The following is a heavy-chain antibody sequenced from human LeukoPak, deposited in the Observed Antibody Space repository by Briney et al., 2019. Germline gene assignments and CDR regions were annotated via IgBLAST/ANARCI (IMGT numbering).Heavy chain of an antibody. CDR2: IIPILGIA. V-gene: IGHV1-69*04. D-gene: IGHD2-21*01. J-gene: IGHJ4*02. CDR1: GGTFNSYA. CDR3: ASPSGDYCGGDCYSNYFDY. Sequence: SVKVSCKASGGTFNSYAISWVRQAPGQGLEWMGRIIPILGIANYAQKFQGRVTITADKSTSTAYMELSSLRSEDTAVYYCASPSGDYCGGDCYSNYFDYWGQGTLVTVSS.